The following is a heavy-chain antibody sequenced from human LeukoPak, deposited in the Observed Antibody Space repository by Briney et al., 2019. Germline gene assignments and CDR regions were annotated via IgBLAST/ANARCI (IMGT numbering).Heavy chain of an antibody. V-gene: IGHV3-21*01. CDR1: KFTFSNYN. D-gene: IGHD2-15*01. CDR2: ISSSSSYI. Sequence: GGSLRLSCAASKFTFSNYNMNWVGQAPGKGLEWVSSISSSSSYIHYADSVKGRFTISRDNAKNSVYLQMNSLRAEDTAVYYCARAKVVVVAAPFDYWGQGTLVTVSS. CDR3: ARAKVVVVAAPFDY. J-gene: IGHJ4*02.